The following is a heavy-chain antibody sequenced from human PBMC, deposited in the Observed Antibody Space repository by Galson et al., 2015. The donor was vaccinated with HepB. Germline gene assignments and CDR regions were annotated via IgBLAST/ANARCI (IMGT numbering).Heavy chain of an antibody. V-gene: IGHV4-59*01. CDR2: VYYSDSGNT. CDR3: ARGGTMMQI. J-gene: IGHJ3*02. Sequence: SETLSLTCTVSGGSMNSYYWSWIRQTPGKGLKGLERIGYVYYSDSGNTNYNPSLKSRVTISVDTSKNQFSLNLNSMTAADTAVYYCARGGTMMQIWGQGTMVAVSS. CDR1: GGSMNSYY. D-gene: IGHD3-22*01.